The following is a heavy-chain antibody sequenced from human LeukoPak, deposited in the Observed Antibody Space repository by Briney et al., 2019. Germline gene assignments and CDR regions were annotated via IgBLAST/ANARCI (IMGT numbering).Heavy chain of an antibody. CDR2: IIPIFGTA. J-gene: IGHJ4*02. V-gene: IGHV1-69*05. CDR3: ARGRGIQLWLDY. Sequence: SVKVSCKASGGTFSSYAISWVRQAPGQGLEWMGRIIPIFGTANYAQRFQGRVTITTDESTSTAYMELSSLRSEDTAVYYCARGRGIQLWLDYWGQGTLVTVSS. D-gene: IGHD5-18*01. CDR1: GGTFSSYA.